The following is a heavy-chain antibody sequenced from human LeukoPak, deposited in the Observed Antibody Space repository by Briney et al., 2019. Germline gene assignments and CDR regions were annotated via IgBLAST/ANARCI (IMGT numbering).Heavy chain of an antibody. CDR1: GGSISSYY. CDR3: ARYRNIVGATFRFFDL. CDR2: IYYSGST. J-gene: IGHJ2*01. D-gene: IGHD1-26*01. Sequence: SETLSLTCTVSGGSISSYYWGWIRQPPGKGLEWIGYIYYSGSTNYNPFLKSRVTISADTSKNQFSLKLSSVTAADTAVYYCARYRNIVGATFRFFDLWGRGTLVTVSS. V-gene: IGHV4-59*01.